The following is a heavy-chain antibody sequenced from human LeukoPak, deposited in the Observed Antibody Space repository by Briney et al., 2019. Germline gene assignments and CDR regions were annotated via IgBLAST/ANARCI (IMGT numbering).Heavy chain of an antibody. CDR1: GFGFSRYW. V-gene: IGHV3-74*01. J-gene: IGHJ6*02. Sequence: GGSLRLSCAAPGFGFSRYWMHWVRQVPGKGLEWVSRTSSDGGTTDYAESVKGRFTISRDNAKNTLHLEMNSLRAEDTAVYYCARPGFYYYYGLDVWGQGTTVTVSS. D-gene: IGHD3-3*01. CDR2: TSSDGGTT. CDR3: ARPGFYYYYGLDV.